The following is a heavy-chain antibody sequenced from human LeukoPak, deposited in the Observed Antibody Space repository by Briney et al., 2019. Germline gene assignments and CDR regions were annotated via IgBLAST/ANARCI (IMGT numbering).Heavy chain of an antibody. CDR1: GFTFSSYA. D-gene: IGHD3-3*01. Sequence: PGGSLRLSCAASGFTFSSYAMSWVRQAPGKGLEWVSVIYSGGSTYYADSVKGRFTISRDNSKNTLYLQMNSLRAEGTAVYYCARDHRSTIFGVVNFYGMDVWGQGTTVTVSS. V-gene: IGHV3-66*01. J-gene: IGHJ6*02. CDR2: IYSGGST. CDR3: ARDHRSTIFGVVNFYGMDV.